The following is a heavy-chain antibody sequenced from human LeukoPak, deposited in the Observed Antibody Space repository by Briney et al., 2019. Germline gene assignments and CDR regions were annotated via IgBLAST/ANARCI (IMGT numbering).Heavy chain of an antibody. CDR1: GYTFTSYY. Sequence: ASVKVSCKASGYTFTSYYMHWVRQAPGQGLEWMGWISAYNGNTNYAQKFQGRVTISADKSTSTAYMELSSLRYEDTAVYYCARETGNDSAYFDYWGQGSLVTVSS. J-gene: IGHJ4*02. CDR3: ARETGNDSAYFDY. CDR2: ISAYNGNT. V-gene: IGHV1-18*04. D-gene: IGHD1-1*01.